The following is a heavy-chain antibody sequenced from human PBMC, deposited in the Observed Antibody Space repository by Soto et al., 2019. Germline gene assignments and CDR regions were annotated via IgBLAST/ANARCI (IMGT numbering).Heavy chain of an antibody. V-gene: IGHV3-30-3*01. Sequence: QVQLVESGGGVVQPGRSLRLSCAASGFTFSSYAMHWVRQAPGKGLEWAAVISYDGSNKYYADSVKGRFTISRDNSKNTLYLQMNSLRAEDTAVYYCARDYYDSSGYYYYFDYWGQGTLVTVSS. CDR2: ISYDGSNK. CDR3: ARDYYDSSGYYYYFDY. J-gene: IGHJ4*02. CDR1: GFTFSSYA. D-gene: IGHD3-22*01.